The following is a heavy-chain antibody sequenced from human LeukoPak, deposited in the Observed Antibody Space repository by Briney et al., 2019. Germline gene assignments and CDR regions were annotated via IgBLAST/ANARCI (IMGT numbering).Heavy chain of an antibody. CDR1: GYSFTNFW. Sequence: GESLKISCKGSGYSFTNFWIGWVRQMPGKGLEWMGIIYPGDSDTRYSPSFQGQVTISADKSISTAYLQWSSLKASDTAMYYRARLSSSSGAHYWGQGTLVTVSS. J-gene: IGHJ4*02. CDR3: ARLSSSSGAHY. D-gene: IGHD6-6*01. CDR2: IYPGDSDT. V-gene: IGHV5-51*01.